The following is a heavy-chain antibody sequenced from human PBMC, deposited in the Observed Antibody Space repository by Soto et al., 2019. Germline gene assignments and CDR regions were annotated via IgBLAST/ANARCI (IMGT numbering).Heavy chain of an antibody. CDR1: GGTFSSYT. CDR3: ASTSYSSSGPYYYYYMDV. J-gene: IGHJ6*03. Sequence: ASVQGSCKASGGTFSSYTISWVRQATGQGLEWMGRIIPILGIANYAQKFQGRVTITADKSTSTAYMELSSLRSEDTAVYYCASTSYSSSGPYYYYYMDVWGKGTTVTVSS. CDR2: IIPILGIA. D-gene: IGHD6-6*01. V-gene: IGHV1-69*02.